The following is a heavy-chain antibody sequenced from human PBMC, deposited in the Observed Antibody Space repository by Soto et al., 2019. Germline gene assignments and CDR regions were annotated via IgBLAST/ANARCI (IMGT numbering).Heavy chain of an antibody. D-gene: IGHD6-25*01. CDR1: GGTFSSYA. CDR3: ARCTAAAGTTNWFDP. V-gene: IGHV1-69*13. Sequence: ASVKVSCKASGGTFSSYAISWVRQAPGQGLEWMGGIIPIFGTANYAQKFQGRVTITADESTSTAYMELSSLRSEDTAVYYCARCTAAAGTTNWFDPWGQGTLVTVSS. CDR2: IIPIFGTA. J-gene: IGHJ5*02.